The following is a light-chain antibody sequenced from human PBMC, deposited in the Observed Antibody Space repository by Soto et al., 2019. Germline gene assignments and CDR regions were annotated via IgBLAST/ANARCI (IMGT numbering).Light chain of an antibody. CDR2: AAS. CDR3: QQSYSTPWT. V-gene: IGKV1-39*01. CDR1: HSISSW. J-gene: IGKJ1*01. Sequence: DIEMTQSPSTLSASVGDRFTITCRASHSISSWLAWYQQKPGKAPKLLIYAASSLQSGVPSRFSGSGSGTDFTLTISSLQPEDFATYYCQQSYSTPWTFGQGTKVDNK.